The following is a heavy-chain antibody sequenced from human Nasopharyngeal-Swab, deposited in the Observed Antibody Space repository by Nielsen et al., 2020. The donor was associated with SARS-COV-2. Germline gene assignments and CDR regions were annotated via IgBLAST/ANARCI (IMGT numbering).Heavy chain of an antibody. CDR1: GGSISSYY. CDR3: ARGGSGFLHYVFDY. J-gene: IGHJ4*02. V-gene: IGHV4-59*01. CDR2: IYYSGST. Sequence: CTVSGGSISSYYWSWIRQPPGKGLEWIGYIYYSGSTNYNPSLKSRVTISVDTSKNQFSLKLSSVTAADTAVYYCARGGSGFLHYVFDYWGQRTLVTVSS. D-gene: IGHD6-19*01.